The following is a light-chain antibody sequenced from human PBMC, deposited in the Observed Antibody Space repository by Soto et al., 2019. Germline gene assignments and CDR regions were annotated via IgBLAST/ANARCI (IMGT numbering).Light chain of an antibody. CDR1: QSVSSN. V-gene: IGKV3-15*01. CDR3: HQYNFWPT. Sequence: EIVMTQSPATLSVSPGERATLSCRASQSVSSNLAWYPQKPGQSPRLLIYGTSTRATGIPARFSGSGSGTEFTLTISSLQSEDFAVYYCHQYNFWPTFGQGTKVEIK. CDR2: GTS. J-gene: IGKJ1*01.